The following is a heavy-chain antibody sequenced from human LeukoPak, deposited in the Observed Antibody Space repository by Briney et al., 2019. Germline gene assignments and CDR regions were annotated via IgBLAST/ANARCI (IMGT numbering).Heavy chain of an antibody. CDR1: GGSISSSSYY. Sequence: PSETLSLTCAVSGGSISSSSYYWGWIRQPPGKGLEWIGSIYYSGSTYYNPSLKSRVTISVDTSKNQFSLKLSSVTAADTAVYYCARGMYSSSWYSFDYWGQGTLVTVSS. D-gene: IGHD6-13*01. CDR2: IYYSGST. V-gene: IGHV4-39*07. CDR3: ARGMYSSSWYSFDY. J-gene: IGHJ4*02.